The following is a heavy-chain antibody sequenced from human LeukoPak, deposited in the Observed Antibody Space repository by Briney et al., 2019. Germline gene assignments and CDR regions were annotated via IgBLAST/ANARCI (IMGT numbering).Heavy chain of an antibody. CDR3: AKGTRYGDYLFDY. CDR2: IWSDGSNK. J-gene: IGHJ4*02. D-gene: IGHD4-17*01. Sequence: GGSLRLSCAASGFTFSSYGMHWVRQAPRQGLEWVAVIWSDGSNKYYADSVKGRFTISRDNSKNTLYLQMNSLRAEDTAVYYCAKGTRYGDYLFDYWGQGTLVTVSS. V-gene: IGHV3-30*02. CDR1: GFTFSSYG.